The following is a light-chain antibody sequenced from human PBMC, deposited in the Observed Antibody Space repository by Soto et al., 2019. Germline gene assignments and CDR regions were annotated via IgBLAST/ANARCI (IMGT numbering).Light chain of an antibody. Sequence: EIVMPQSPATLSVSPGERATLSCTASQSVSSNLAWYLQQRGQAPRLLIYGASSRATGIPARFSGSGSGTEFTLTISSLQFEDLAVYYCQQYHTCPQRFGHGTKVDIK. CDR2: GAS. CDR1: QSVSSN. J-gene: IGKJ1*01. CDR3: QQYHTCPQR. V-gene: IGKV3-15*01.